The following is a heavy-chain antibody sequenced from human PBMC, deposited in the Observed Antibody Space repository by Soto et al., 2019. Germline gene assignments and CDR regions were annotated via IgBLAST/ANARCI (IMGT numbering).Heavy chain of an antibody. CDR3: ARRGATQYYYYGMDV. D-gene: IGHD1-26*01. Sequence: ASVEVSCKASGYTFTSYDINWVRQATGQGLEWMGWMNPNSGNTGYAQKFQGRVTMTRNTSISTAYMELSSLRSEDTAVYYCARRGATQYYYYGMDVWGQGTTVTVSS. J-gene: IGHJ6*02. V-gene: IGHV1-8*01. CDR1: GYTFTSYD. CDR2: MNPNSGNT.